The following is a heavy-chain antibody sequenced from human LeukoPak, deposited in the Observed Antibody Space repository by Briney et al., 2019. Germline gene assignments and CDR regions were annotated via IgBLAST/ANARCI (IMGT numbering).Heavy chain of an antibody. Sequence: GASVKVSCKASGYTFTGYYMHWVRQAPGQGLEWMGWINPNSGGTNYAQKLQGRVTMTTDTSTSTAHMELRSLRSDDTDVYYCARDGGRYDWGDYWGQGTLVTVSS. CDR3: ARDGGRYDWGDY. CDR1: GYTFTGYY. V-gene: IGHV1-2*02. CDR2: INPNSGGT. D-gene: IGHD5-12*01. J-gene: IGHJ4*02.